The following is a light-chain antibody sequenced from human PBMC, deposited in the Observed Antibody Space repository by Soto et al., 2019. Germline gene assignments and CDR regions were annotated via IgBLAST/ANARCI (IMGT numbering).Light chain of an antibody. CDR3: QQSYSSPPT. Sequence: DIQMTQSPSSLSASVGDRVRVTCRASQSIGNYLNWYQQKPGKAPKLLIYSASRLQSGVPSRFSGSGSGTEFTLTISTLQPEDFATYSCQQSYSSPPTFGQGTKVDIK. J-gene: IGKJ1*01. V-gene: IGKV1-39*01. CDR1: QSIGNY. CDR2: SAS.